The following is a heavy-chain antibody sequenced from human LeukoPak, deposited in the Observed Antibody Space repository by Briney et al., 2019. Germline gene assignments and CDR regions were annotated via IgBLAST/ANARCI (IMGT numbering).Heavy chain of an antibody. CDR2: IYPNSGGT. Sequence: GASVKVSCKASGYTFTGYYMHWVRQAPGQGLEWMGWIYPNSGGTNYAQKFQGRVTMTRDTSISTAYMELSRLRSDDTAVYYCAYIAARPKGYYYYYYMDVWGKGTTVTVSS. J-gene: IGHJ6*03. D-gene: IGHD6-6*01. V-gene: IGHV1-2*02. CDR3: AYIAARPKGYYYYYYMDV. CDR1: GYTFTGYY.